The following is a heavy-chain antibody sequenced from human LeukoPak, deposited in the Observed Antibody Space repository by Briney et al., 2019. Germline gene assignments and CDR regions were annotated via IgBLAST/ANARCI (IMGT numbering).Heavy chain of an antibody. CDR3: ATYSSLNRREFQY. D-gene: IGHD3-22*01. CDR1: GFTFSSYS. J-gene: IGHJ1*01. V-gene: IGHV3-48*01. CDR2: ISASGTTI. Sequence: GGSLRLSCTVSGFTFSSYSLNWVRQAPGKGLEWVAHISASGTTIFYADSVKGRFTISRDNVKNLMYLQMNSLRAEDTAVYYCATYSSLNRREFQYWGQGTLLTVSS.